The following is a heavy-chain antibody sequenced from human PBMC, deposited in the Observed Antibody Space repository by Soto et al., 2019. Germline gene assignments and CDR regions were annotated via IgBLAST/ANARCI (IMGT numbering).Heavy chain of an antibody. CDR2: ISPDGAST. CDR3: LRAPLDLWFRFDS. J-gene: IGHJ4*02. V-gene: IGHV3-74*01. D-gene: IGHD3-9*01. CDR1: GFTFNKCW. Sequence: PGGSLRLSCAASGFTFNKCWIHWVRQVRGKGLLWVSRISPDGASTNYADSVKGRFTISRDNAKNTVYLQMDSLRADDTSVYYCLRAPLDLWFRFDSWGQGTLVTVSS.